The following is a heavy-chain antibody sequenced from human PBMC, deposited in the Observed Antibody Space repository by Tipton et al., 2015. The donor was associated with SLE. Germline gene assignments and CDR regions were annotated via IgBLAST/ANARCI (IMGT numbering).Heavy chain of an antibody. J-gene: IGHJ6*02. CDR3: ARTVAYYGMDV. D-gene: IGHD6-19*01. V-gene: IGHV4-34*01. CDR1: GGSISSYY. CDR2: INHSGST. Sequence: GLVKPSETLSLTCTVSGGSISSYYWSWIRQPPGKGLEWIGEINHSGSTNYNPSLKSRVTISVDTSKNQFSLKLSSVTAADTAVYYCARTVAYYGMDVWGQGTTVTVSS.